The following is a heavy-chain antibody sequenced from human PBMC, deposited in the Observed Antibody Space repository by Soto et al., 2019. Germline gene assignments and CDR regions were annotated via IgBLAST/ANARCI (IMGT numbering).Heavy chain of an antibody. V-gene: IGHV4-34*01. J-gene: IGHJ6*02. CDR3: ARGPYYDFWSGSYYYYGMDV. CDR1: GGSFSGYY. Sequence: SETLSLTCAVYGGSFSGYYWSWIRQPPGKGLEWIGEINHSGSTNHNLSLKSRVTISVDTSKNQFSLKLSSVTAADTAVYYCARGPYYDFWSGSYYYYGMDVWGQGTTVTVSS. D-gene: IGHD3-3*01. CDR2: INHSGST.